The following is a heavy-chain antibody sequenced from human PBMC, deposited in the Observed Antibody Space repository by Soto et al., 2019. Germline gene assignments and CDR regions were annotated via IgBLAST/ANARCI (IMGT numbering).Heavy chain of an antibody. CDR2: IDWEDDE. V-gene: IGHV2-70*13. CDR1: GFSLDSRGKC. J-gene: IGHJ4*02. D-gene: IGHD6-19*01. CDR3: ARMKAGSSGPFDS. Sequence: SGPTLANPTTTITFTCNFSGFSLDSRGKCVGWSRQSPGKALEWLALIDWEDDEYYTPSLRTRLTISKDTSKNQVVLTMTNMDTVDTATYYCARMKAGSSGPFDSWGPGVLVTVS.